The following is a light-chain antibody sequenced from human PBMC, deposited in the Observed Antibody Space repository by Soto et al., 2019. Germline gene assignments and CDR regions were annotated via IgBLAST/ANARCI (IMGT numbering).Light chain of an antibody. Sequence: QSVLPQPPSASGTPGQRVTNSCSTSNSRSGSNYVYWYQQLPGTAPKLLIYRNDQRPSGVPDRFSGSKSGTSASLAISGLRSEDEADYYCAKWDDSLRVYVFGTGTKVTVL. CDR1: NSRSGSNY. CDR2: RND. J-gene: IGLJ1*01. V-gene: IGLV1-47*01. CDR3: AKWDDSLRVYV.